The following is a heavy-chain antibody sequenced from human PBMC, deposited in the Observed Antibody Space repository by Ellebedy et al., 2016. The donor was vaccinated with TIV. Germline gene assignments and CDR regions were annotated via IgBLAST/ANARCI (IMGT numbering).Heavy chain of an antibody. CDR3: ARYRSGIVVVPAHYVMDV. D-gene: IGHD2-2*01. V-gene: IGHV4-31*03. CDR2: IYHTGTT. CDR1: GGSISSGGNY. Sequence: SETLSLSXTVSGGSISSGGNYWSRNRQHPVKGLEWIGYIYHTGTTYYNPSLNSRVSLSVDTSKNQFSLKLSSVTAADTAVYYCARYRSGIVVVPAHYVMDVWGQGTTVTVSS. J-gene: IGHJ6*02.